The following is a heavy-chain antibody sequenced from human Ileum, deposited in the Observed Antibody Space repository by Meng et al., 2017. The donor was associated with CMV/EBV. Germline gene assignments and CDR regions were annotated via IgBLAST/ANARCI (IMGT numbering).Heavy chain of an antibody. CDR1: GFSFTSYE. Sequence: GGSLRLSCAASGFSFTSYEFNWVRQAPGKGLEWISSITGRGDTIYYADSVRGRFTVSRDNGVNSLYLHMNSLGVEDTALYYCARDNLHHYYGMDVWGHGTTVTVSS. V-gene: IGHV3-48*03. CDR2: ITGRGDTI. J-gene: IGHJ6*02. CDR3: ARDNLHHYYGMDV.